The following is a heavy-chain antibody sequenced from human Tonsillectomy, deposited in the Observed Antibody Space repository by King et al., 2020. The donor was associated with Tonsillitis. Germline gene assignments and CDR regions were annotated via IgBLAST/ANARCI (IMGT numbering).Heavy chain of an antibody. CDR3: TRYSSSSVFDY. V-gene: IGHV3-49*03. D-gene: IGHD6-6*01. CDR1: GFTFGDYA. Sequence: QLVQSGGGLVQPGRALRLSCTASGFTFGDYAMSWFRQAPGKGLEWVGFIRSKANGGTTEYAASVKGRLTISRDDSKSIAYLQMNSLKTEDTAVYYCTRYSSSSVFDYWGQGTLVTVSS. J-gene: IGHJ4*02. CDR2: IRSKANGGTT.